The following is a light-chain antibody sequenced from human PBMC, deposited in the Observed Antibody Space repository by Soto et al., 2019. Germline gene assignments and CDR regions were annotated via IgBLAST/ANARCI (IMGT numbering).Light chain of an antibody. J-gene: IGKJ4*01. CDR2: GAS. CDR3: QHYNNWPALT. V-gene: IGKV3D-15*01. Sequence: EIVMTQSPATLSVSPGERATLSCRASQSVSSNLAWYQQKPGQAPRLLIYGASTMATGIPARFSGSGSGTEFTLTISSLQSEDFAVYYCQHYNNWPALTFGGGTKVEIK. CDR1: QSVSSN.